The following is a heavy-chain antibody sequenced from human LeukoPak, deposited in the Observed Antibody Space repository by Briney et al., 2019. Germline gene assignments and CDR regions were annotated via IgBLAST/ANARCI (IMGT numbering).Heavy chain of an antibody. J-gene: IGHJ6*02. CDR1: GFTFSGYA. CDR3: ARGILTGQYYYYGMDV. CDR2: ISYDGSNK. D-gene: IGHD3-9*01. Sequence: PGGSLRLSCAASGFTFSGYAMHWVRQAPGKGLEWVAVISYDGSNKYYADSVKGRFTISRDNSKNTLYLQMNSLRAEDTAVYYCARGILTGQYYYYGMDVWGQGTTVTVSS. V-gene: IGHV3-30-3*01.